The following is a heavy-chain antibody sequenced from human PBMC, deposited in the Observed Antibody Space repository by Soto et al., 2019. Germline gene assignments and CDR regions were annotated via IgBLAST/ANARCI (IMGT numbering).Heavy chain of an antibody. Sequence: ASVKVSCKASGYTFTSYAMHWVRQAPGQRXEWMGWINAGNGNTKYSQKFQGRVTITRDTSASTAYMELSSLRSEDTAVYYCARSGYSSSWYNYYYGMDVWGQGTTVTVSS. CDR1: GYTFTSYA. CDR2: INAGNGNT. CDR3: ARSGYSSSWYNYYYGMDV. D-gene: IGHD6-13*01. V-gene: IGHV1-3*01. J-gene: IGHJ6*01.